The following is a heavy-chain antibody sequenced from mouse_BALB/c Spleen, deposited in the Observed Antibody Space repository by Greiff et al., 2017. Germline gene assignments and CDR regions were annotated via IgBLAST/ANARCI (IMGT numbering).Heavy chain of an antibody. V-gene: IGHV1S29*02. CDR3: ARCGRSTMTTKGMDY. CDR2: IYPYNGGT. D-gene: IGHD2-4*01. Sequence: EVKLMESGPELVKPGASVKISCKASGYTFTDYNMHWVKQSHGKSLEWIGYIYPYNGGTGYNQKFKSKATLTVDNSSSKAYMELRSLTSEDSAVYYCARCGRSTMTTKGMDYWGQGTSVTVSS. CDR1: GYTFTDYN. J-gene: IGHJ4*01.